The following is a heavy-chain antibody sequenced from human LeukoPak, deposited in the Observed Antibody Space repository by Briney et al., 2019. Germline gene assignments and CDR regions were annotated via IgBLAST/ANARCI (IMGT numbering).Heavy chain of an antibody. D-gene: IGHD3-22*01. V-gene: IGHV1-69*06. CDR1: GGTFTSYA. Sequence: ASGKLSCKASGGTFTSYAISWVRHGPGQGLEWMGGIIPIFGTANYAQKFQGRVTITADKSTSTAYMELSSLRSEDTAVYYCARVGGYYDSSGYSNWGQGTLVTVSS. CDR2: IIPIFGTA. CDR3: ARVGGYYDSSGYSN. J-gene: IGHJ4*02.